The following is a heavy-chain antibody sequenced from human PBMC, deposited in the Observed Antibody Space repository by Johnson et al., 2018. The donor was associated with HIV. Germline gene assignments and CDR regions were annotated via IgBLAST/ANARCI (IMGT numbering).Heavy chain of an antibody. V-gene: IGHV3-30*02. Sequence: QVQLVESGGGVVQPGGSLRLSCAASGFTFSNYGLHWVRQAPGKGLEWLAFIRNDGCIKYYSDPVQGRFTISRDNSKNTLYLQMNSLRAEETAVYYCAKGQSSGYPKDAFDIWGQGTMVIVSS. CDR1: GFTFSNYG. CDR3: AKGQSSGYPKDAFDI. CDR2: IRNDGCIK. J-gene: IGHJ3*02. D-gene: IGHD3-22*01.